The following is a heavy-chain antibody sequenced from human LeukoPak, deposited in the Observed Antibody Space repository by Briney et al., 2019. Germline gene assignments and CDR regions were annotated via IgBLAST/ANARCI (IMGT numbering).Heavy chain of an antibody. Sequence: ASVKVSCKASGYIFTNYYMHWVRQAPGQGLEWMGIINPSGGSTSYAQKFQGRVTMTRDTSTSTVYMELSSLRSEDTAVHYCARAYYYDSSGYYPFDYWGQGTLVTVSS. J-gene: IGHJ4*02. V-gene: IGHV1-46*01. CDR3: ARAYYYDSSGYYPFDY. CDR2: INPSGGST. D-gene: IGHD3-22*01. CDR1: GYIFTNYY.